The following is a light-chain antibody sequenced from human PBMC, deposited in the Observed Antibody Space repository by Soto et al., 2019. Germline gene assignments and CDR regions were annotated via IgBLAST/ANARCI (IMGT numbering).Light chain of an antibody. CDR3: QQRTNWPPMIT. CDR1: QSVSSY. J-gene: IGKJ2*01. V-gene: IGKV3-11*01. CDR2: DAS. Sequence: DIVLTQSPGTLSLSPGESATLSCRASQSVSSYFSWYQQKPGQAPRLVIYDASNRATGIPARFSGSGSGTDFTLTISSLEPEDFAVYYCQQRTNWPPMITFGQGTKLEIK.